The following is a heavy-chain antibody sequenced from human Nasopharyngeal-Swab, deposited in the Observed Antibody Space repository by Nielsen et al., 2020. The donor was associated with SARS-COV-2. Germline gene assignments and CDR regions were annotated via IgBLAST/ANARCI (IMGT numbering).Heavy chain of an antibody. CDR3: ARHYGHVVVTDNWFDP. CDR1: GGSISNYY. CDR2: ISYTGST. Sequence: SETLSLTCTVSGGSISNYYWSWIRQPPGKGLEWIGSISYTGSTNYNPSLKSRVTISLDTSKTQFSLKLRSVTAADTAVYYCARHYGHVVVTDNWFDPWGQGTLVTVSS. V-gene: IGHV4-59*08. D-gene: IGHD2-21*02. J-gene: IGHJ5*02.